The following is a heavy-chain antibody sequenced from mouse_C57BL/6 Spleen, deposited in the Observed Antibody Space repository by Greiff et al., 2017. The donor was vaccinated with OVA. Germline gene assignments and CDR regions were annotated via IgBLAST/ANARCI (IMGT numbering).Heavy chain of an antibody. CDR1: GYSITSGYY. CDR3: ARNQRYYFDY. V-gene: IGHV3-6*01. CDR2: ISYDGSN. Sequence: EVKLMESGPGLVKPSQSLSLTCSVTGYSITSGYYWNWIRQFPGNKLEWMGYISYDGSNNYNPSLKNRISITRDTSKNQFFLKLNSVTTEDTATYYCARNQRYYFDYWGQGTTLTVSS. J-gene: IGHJ2*01.